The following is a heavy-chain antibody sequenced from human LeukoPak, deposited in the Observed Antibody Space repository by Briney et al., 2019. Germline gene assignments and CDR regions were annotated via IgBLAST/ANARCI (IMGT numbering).Heavy chain of an antibody. J-gene: IGHJ4*02. Sequence: SETLSLTCSVSGGSISSYYWSWIRQPPGKGPEWTGFFDNSGSINYNPSLKSRLTISVDTSKNQFSLKLSSVTAADTAVYYCARVRVAAAGWSKYYFDYWGRGTLVTVSS. CDR2: FDNSGSI. CDR1: GGSISSYY. V-gene: IGHV4-59*01. D-gene: IGHD6-13*01. CDR3: ARVRVAAAGWSKYYFDY.